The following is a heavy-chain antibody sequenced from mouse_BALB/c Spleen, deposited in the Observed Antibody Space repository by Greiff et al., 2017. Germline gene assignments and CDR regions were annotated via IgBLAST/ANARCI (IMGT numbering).Heavy chain of an antibody. D-gene: IGHD1-1*01. CDR3: ARDITHGGGFAY. CDR1: GFTFSDYY. Sequence: EVKLMESGGGLVKPGGSLKLSCAASGFTFSDYYMYWVRQTPEKRLEWVATISDGGSYTYYPDSVKGRFTISRDNAKNNLYLQMSSLKSEDTAMYYCARDITHGGGFAYWGQGTLVTV. CDR2: ISDGGSYT. V-gene: IGHV5-4*02. J-gene: IGHJ3*01.